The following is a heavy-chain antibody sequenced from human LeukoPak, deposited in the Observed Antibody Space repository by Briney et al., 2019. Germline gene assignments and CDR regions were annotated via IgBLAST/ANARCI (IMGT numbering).Heavy chain of an antibody. CDR2: IYYSGGT. CDR3: ARDRVRGNSNPYFDY. V-gene: IGHV4-59*01. J-gene: IGHJ4*02. CDR1: GGSISSYY. D-gene: IGHD4-11*01. Sequence: SETLSLTCTVSGGSISSYYWSWIRQPPGKGLEWIGYIYYSGGTNYNPSLKSRVTISVDTSKNQFSLKLSSETAADTAVYYCARDRVRGNSNPYFDYWGQGALVTVSS.